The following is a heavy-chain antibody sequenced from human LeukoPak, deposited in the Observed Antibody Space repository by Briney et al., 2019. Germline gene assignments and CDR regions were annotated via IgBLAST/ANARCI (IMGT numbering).Heavy chain of an antibody. CDR1: GYTFTSYG. J-gene: IGHJ5*02. CDR2: ISAYNGNT. D-gene: IGHD4-17*01. V-gene: IGHV1-18*01. CDR3: ARRDYGDYVGWFDP. Sequence: EASVKVSCKASGYTFTSYGISWVRQAPGQGLEWMGWISAYNGNTNYAQKLQGRVTMTTDTSTSTAYMELRSLRSDDTAVYYCARRDYGDYVGWFDPWGQGTLVTVSS.